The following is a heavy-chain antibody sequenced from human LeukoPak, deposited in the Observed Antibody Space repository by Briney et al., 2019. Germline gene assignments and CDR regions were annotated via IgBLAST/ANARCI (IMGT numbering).Heavy chain of an antibody. V-gene: IGHV1-18*01. D-gene: IGHD2-2*01. Sequence: ASVKVSCKASGYTFTSYGISWVRQAPGQGLEWMGWISAYNGNTNYAQKLQGRVTMTTDTSTSTAYMELRSLRSDDTAVYYCARDSVPAAIAVGYNWFDPWGQGTLVTVSS. J-gene: IGHJ5*02. CDR1: GYTFTSYG. CDR2: ISAYNGNT. CDR3: ARDSVPAAIAVGYNWFDP.